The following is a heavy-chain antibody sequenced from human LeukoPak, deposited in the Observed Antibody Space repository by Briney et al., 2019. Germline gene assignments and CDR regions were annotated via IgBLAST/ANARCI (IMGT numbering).Heavy chain of an antibody. D-gene: IGHD1-7*01. V-gene: IGHV3-48*01. CDR2: ISSSSSTI. CDR3: ARDPNWNYGSRKYFDY. CDR1: GFTFSSYS. J-gene: IGHJ4*02. Sequence: GGSLRLSCAASGFTFSSYSMNWVRQAPGKGLEWVSYISSSSSTIYYADSVKGRFTISRDNAKNSLYLQMNSLRAEDTAVYYCARDPNWNYGSRKYFDYWGQGTLVTVSS.